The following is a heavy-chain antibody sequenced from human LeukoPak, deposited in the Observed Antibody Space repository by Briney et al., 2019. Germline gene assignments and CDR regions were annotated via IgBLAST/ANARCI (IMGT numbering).Heavy chain of an antibody. CDR3: ARHEDRCSSTSCYNYWFDP. Sequence: PSETLSLTCTVSGGSISSGGYYWSWIRQHPGKGLEWIGYIYYSGSTNYNPSLKSRVTISVDTSKNQFSLKLSSVTAADTAVYYCARHEDRCSSTSCYNYWFDPWGQGTLVTVSS. D-gene: IGHD2-2*02. V-gene: IGHV4-61*08. CDR2: IYYSGST. J-gene: IGHJ5*02. CDR1: GGSISSGGYY.